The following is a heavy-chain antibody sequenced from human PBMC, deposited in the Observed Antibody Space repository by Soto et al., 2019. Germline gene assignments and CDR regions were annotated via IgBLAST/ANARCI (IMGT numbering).Heavy chain of an antibody. V-gene: IGHV4-31*03. Sequence: SETLSLTCTVSGGSISSGGYYWSWIRQHPGKGLEWIGYIYYSGSTYYNPSLKSRVTISVDTSKNQFSLKLSSVTAADTAVYYCARVVSTSSSCDYWGQGTLVTVSS. J-gene: IGHJ4*02. CDR3: ARVVSTSSSCDY. D-gene: IGHD6-13*01. CDR1: GGSISSGGYY. CDR2: IYYSGST.